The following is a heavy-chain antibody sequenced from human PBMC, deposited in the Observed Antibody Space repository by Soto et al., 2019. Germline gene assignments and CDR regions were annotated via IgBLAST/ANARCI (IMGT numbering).Heavy chain of an antibody. CDR3: ARFRRNYCDY. J-gene: IGHJ4*02. V-gene: IGHV4-59*01. CDR1: GDSMSGFY. CDR2: INYVGRTS. Sequence: SETLSLTCTVSGDSMSGFYWSLIRQTPGKGLAWIGYINYVGRTSYYSPSLQSRVTISLDSSKNQFSLILSSVTAADTALSFPARFRRNYCDYCGQGTQVTVSS.